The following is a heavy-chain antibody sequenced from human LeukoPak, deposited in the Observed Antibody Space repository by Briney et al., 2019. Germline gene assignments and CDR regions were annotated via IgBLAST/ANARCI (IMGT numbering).Heavy chain of an antibody. V-gene: IGHV1-2*04. Sequence: ASVKVSCKASGYTFTSYYMHWVRQAPGQGLEWMGWINPNSGGTNYAQKFQGWVTMTRDTSISTAYMELSRLRSDDTAVYYCAREDTAAGYDYWGQGTLVTVSS. CDR3: AREDTAAGYDY. J-gene: IGHJ4*02. CDR1: GYTFTSYY. D-gene: IGHD6-13*01. CDR2: INPNSGGT.